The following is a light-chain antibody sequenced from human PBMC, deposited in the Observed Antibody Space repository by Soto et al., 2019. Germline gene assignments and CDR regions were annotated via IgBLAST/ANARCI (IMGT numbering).Light chain of an antibody. Sequence: QSVLTQPPSASATPGQRVTISCSGSDSNVGINFVYWYQQLPGTAPKLLIYTNDQRPSGVPDRFSGSKSGTSATLGITGLQTGDEADYYCGTWDSSLSAWVFGGGTKLTVL. CDR1: DSNVGINF. J-gene: IGLJ3*02. CDR2: TND. V-gene: IGLV1-47*02. CDR3: GTWDSSLSAWV.